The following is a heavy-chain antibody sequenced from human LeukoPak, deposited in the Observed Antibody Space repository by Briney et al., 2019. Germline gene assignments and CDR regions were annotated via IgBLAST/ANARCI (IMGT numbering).Heavy chain of an antibody. CDR3: AVVSIMSVVPDNWFDP. D-gene: IGHD5/OR15-5a*01. J-gene: IGHJ5*02. CDR2: FNPEDGRT. Sequence: GASVKVSCKVSGYTLTELSVHWVRQTPGKGLEWMGGFNPEDGRTIYAQNFQGRVSMTEDTSADTVYMELSSLKSEDTAVYYCAVVSIMSVVPDNWFDPWGQGTLVTVSS. V-gene: IGHV1-24*01. CDR1: GYTLTELS.